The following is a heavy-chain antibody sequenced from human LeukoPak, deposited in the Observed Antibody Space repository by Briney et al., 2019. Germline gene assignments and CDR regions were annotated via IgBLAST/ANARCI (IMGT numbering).Heavy chain of an antibody. V-gene: IGHV1-2*02. D-gene: IGHD3-22*01. J-gene: IGHJ4*02. CDR2: INPNSGGT. Sequence: GASVKVSCKASGYTFTGYYMHWVRQAPGQGLEWMGWINPNSGGTNYAQKFQGRVTMTRDTSISTAYMELSRLRSDDTAVYYCARGNYSDSSGYYANFDYWGQGTLVTVSS. CDR1: GYTFTGYY. CDR3: ARGNYSDSSGYYANFDY.